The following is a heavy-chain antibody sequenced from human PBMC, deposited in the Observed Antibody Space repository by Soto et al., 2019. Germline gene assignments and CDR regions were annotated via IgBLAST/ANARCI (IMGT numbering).Heavy chain of an antibody. V-gene: IGHV1-24*01. CDR1: GYTLTELS. CDR2: FDPEDGET. D-gene: IGHD3-16*01. Sequence: ASVKVSCKVSGYTLTELSMHWVRQAPGKGLEWMGGFDPEDGETIYAQKFQGRVTMTEDTSTDTAYMELSSLRSEDTAVYYCATVVAGNGSNGDDLRLGGLACYGTDLWG. J-gene: IGHJ6*02. CDR3: ATVVAGNGSNGDDLRLGGLACYGTDL.